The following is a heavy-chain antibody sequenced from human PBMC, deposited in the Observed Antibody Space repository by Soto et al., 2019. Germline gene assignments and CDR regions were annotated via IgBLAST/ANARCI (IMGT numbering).Heavy chain of an antibody. CDR3: ARAWLEYNWFDS. CDR2: VAYSGGT. J-gene: IGHJ5*01. V-gene: IGHV4-31*03. CDR1: GGSITRGGSY. D-gene: IGHD5-12*01. Sequence: QVQLQESGPGLVKPSQTLSLTCTVSGGSITRGGSYWSWIRQHPEKGLEWIGYVAYSGGTYYNPSLKSRVTFLVDMSKNLLSLRLSSATAADTAVYYCARAWLEYNWFDSWGQGTLVTVSS.